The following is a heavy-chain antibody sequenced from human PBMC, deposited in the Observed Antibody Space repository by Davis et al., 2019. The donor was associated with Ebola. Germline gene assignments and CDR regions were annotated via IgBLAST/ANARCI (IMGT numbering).Heavy chain of an antibody. CDR1: GFAFTDYA. J-gene: IGHJ4*02. CDR3: ARDLPDVSMVYATYYFDY. V-gene: IGHV3-11*01. D-gene: IGHD2-8*01. Sequence: GASLKISCAASGFAFTDYAMTWVRQAPGKGLEWVSYISSSGSTIYYADSVKGRFTISRDNAKNSLYLQMNSLRAEDTAVYYCARDLPDVSMVYATYYFDYWGQGTLVTVSS. CDR2: ISSSGSTI.